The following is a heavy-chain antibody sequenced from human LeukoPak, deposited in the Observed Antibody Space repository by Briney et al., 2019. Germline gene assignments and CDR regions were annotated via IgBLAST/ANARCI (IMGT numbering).Heavy chain of an antibody. CDR1: GFTFSSYA. D-gene: IGHD3-10*02. J-gene: IGHJ3*02. Sequence: GGSLRLSCAASGFTFSSYAMSWVRQAPGKGLEWVSAISGSGGSTYYADSVKGRFTISRDNSKNTLYLQMNSLRAEDTAVYYCAKDGPTYYYDRMDAFDIWGQGTMVTVSS. CDR3: AKDGPTYYYDRMDAFDI. V-gene: IGHV3-23*01. CDR2: ISGSGGST.